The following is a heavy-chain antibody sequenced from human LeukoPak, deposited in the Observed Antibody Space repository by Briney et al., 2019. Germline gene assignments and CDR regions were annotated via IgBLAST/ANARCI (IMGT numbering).Heavy chain of an antibody. CDR3: PKGSRSSRPYYFDY. CDR1: GFTFSNYA. D-gene: IGHD1-26*01. J-gene: IGHJ4*02. CDR2: ISDTGGST. V-gene: IGHV3-23*01. Sequence: GGSLRLSCAASGFTFSNYAMAWVRQAPGKGLDWVSAISDTGGSTYYADSVKGRFTISRDNSKNTLYLQMDSLRAEDTAVYYRPKGSRSSRPYYFDYWGQGTLVTVSS.